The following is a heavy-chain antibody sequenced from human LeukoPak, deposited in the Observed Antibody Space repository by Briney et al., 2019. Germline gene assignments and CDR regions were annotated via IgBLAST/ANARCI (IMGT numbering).Heavy chain of an antibody. J-gene: IGHJ4*02. Sequence: XGSLXLSCAASGFTFSDYYMGWIRQAPGKGLEWVSYITSNGKSVYYAASVKGRFTISRDNAKKSLYLQGNSLTAEDTAVYYFAXAGVXTSGYYYQGFDYWGQGTLVTVSS. CDR2: ITSNGKSV. CDR1: GFTFSDYY. D-gene: IGHD3-3*01. CDR3: AXAGVXTSGYYYQGFDY. V-gene: IGHV3-11*04.